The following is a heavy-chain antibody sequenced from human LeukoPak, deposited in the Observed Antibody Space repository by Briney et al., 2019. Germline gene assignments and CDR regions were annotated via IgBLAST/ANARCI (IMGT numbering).Heavy chain of an antibody. Sequence: SETLSLTCTVCGGSISSLYWSWIRQPPGKGLEWIGHIYYSGSTNYNPSLKSRVTISVDTSKNQSSLKLSSVTAADTAVYYCARDHYGGSGSYLSGFDPWGQGTLVTVSS. J-gene: IGHJ5*02. D-gene: IGHD1-26*01. CDR3: ARDHYGGSGSYLSGFDP. CDR2: IYYSGST. V-gene: IGHV4-59*11. CDR1: GGSISSLY.